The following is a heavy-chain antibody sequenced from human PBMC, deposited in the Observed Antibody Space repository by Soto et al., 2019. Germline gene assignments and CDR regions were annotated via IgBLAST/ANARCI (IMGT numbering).Heavy chain of an antibody. CDR3: AREGQLGY. CDR1: GYTFSNYG. V-gene: IGHV1-18*01. D-gene: IGHD6-6*01. Sequence: GPSVKVSCKASGYTFSNYGFSWVRQAPGQGLEWMGWISGYNGNTNYAERLQGRVTMTTDTSTSTAYMELRSLRYDDTAVYYCAREGQLGYWGQGTQVTVSS. CDR2: ISGYNGNT. J-gene: IGHJ4*02.